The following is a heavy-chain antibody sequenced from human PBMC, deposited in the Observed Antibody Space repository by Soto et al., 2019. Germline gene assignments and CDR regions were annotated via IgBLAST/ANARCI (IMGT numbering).Heavy chain of an antibody. CDR3: AREMVRGVGSDY. V-gene: IGHV1-18*01. Sequence: QVQLVQSGAEVKKPGASVKVSCKASGYTFTSYGISWVRQDPGQGLEWMGWISTYNCNPKYAQKLQGRVTMTTATSTSTAYMELRSLRSDDTAVFYCAREMVRGVGSDYWGQGTLVTVSS. J-gene: IGHJ4*02. CDR1: GYTFTSYG. D-gene: IGHD3-10*01. CDR2: ISTYNCNP.